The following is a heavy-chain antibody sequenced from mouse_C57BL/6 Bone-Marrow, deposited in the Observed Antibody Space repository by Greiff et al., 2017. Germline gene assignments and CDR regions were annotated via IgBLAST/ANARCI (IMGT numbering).Heavy chain of an antibody. D-gene: IGHD2-1*01. J-gene: IGHJ3*01. V-gene: IGHV1-64*01. CDR2: IHPNSGST. Sequence: QVQLQQPGAELVKPGASVKLSCTASGYTFTSYWMHWVKQRPGQGLEWIGMIHPNSGSTTYNEKVTSKATLTVDKSSSTAYMQLSSLTSADSAVYCCARRRGNYMAWFADWGQGTLVTVYA. CDR3: ARRRGNYMAWFAD. CDR1: GYTFTSYW.